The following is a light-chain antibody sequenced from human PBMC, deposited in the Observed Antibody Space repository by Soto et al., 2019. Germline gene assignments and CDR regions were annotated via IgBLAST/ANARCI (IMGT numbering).Light chain of an antibody. CDR1: QSVSSSS. CDR3: QQYVSSRYT. J-gene: IGKJ2*01. V-gene: IGKV3-20*01. Sequence: EIVLTQSPGTLSLSPGERATLSCRASQSVSSSSLSWYQQRPGQAPRLIIYGASSRATGIPDTFSGSGSGTDFTLTISRLEPEDFAVYYCQQYVSSRYTFGQGTKLEIK. CDR2: GAS.